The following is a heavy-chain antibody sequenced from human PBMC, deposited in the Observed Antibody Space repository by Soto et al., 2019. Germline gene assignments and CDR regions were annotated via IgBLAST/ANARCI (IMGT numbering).Heavy chain of an antibody. V-gene: IGHV3-11*04. CDR2: ISSSGSTI. Sequence: GGSLRLSCAASGFTFSDYYMSWIRQAPGKGLEWVSYISSSGSTIYYADSVKGRFTISRDNSKNTLYLQMNSLRAEDTAVYYCAKFWSVSSGPGAETDYWGQGTLVTVSS. J-gene: IGHJ4*02. D-gene: IGHD6-19*01. CDR3: AKFWSVSSGPGAETDY. CDR1: GFTFSDYY.